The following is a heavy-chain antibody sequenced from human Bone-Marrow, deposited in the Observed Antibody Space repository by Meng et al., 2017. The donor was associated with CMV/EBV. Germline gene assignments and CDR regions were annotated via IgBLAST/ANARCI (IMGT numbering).Heavy chain of an antibody. CDR2: IYPGDSDT. CDR3: ARHLQTEWFDY. CDR1: GYLFTSYW. Sequence: SCKGSGYLFTSYWIGWVRQMPGKGLEWMGIIYPGDSDTRYSPSFQGQVTISADKSISTAYLQWSSLKASDTAMYYCARHLQTEWFDYWGQGTLVTVSS. V-gene: IGHV5-51*01. D-gene: IGHD2-21*02. J-gene: IGHJ4*02.